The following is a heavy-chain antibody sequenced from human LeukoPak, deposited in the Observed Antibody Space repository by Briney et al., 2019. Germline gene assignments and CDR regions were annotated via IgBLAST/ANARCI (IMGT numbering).Heavy chain of an antibody. V-gene: IGHV3-30-3*01. J-gene: IGHJ6*03. Sequence: GGSLRLSCAASGFTFSSYAMHWVRQAPGKGLEWVAVISYDGSNKYYADSVKGRFTISRDNSKNTLYLQMNSLRAEDTAVYYCARALIVPALPYYYYYMDVWGKGTTVTVSS. CDR2: ISYDGSNK. CDR1: GFTFSSYA. CDR3: ARALIVPALPYYYYYMDV. D-gene: IGHD2-2*01.